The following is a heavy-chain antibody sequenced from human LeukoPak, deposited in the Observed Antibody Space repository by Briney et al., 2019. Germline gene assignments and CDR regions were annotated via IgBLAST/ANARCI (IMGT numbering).Heavy chain of an antibody. J-gene: IGHJ5*02. CDR3: ARGGTGSNDRGDWFDP. V-gene: IGHV3-13*01. D-gene: IGHD1-1*01. CDR2: IGTAGDT. Sequence: PGGSLRLSCAASGFTFSSYAMSWVRQAPGKGLEWVSAIGTAGDTYYPGSVKGRFTISRENAKNSLYLQMNSLRAGDTAVYYCARGGTGSNDRGDWFDPWGQGTLVTVSS. CDR1: GFTFSSYA.